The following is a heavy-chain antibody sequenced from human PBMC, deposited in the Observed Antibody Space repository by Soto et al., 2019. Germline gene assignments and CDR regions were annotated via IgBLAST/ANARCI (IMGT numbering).Heavy chain of an antibody. CDR1: GFTFSSYA. J-gene: IGHJ6*02. V-gene: IGHV3-23*01. CDR2: ISGSGGST. Sequence: HPGGSLRLSCAASGFTFSSYAMSWVRQAPGKGLEWVSAISGSGGSTYYADSVKGRFTISRDNSKNTLYLQMNSLRAEDTAVYYCAKDSEKIRFLEWDTYYYYGMDVWGQGTTVTVSS. CDR3: AKDSEKIRFLEWDTYYYYGMDV. D-gene: IGHD3-3*01.